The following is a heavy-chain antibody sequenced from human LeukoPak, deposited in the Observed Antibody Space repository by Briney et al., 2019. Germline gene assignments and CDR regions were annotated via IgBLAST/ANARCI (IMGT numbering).Heavy chain of an antibody. CDR1: GYTFTGYY. Sequence: ASVKVSCKASGYTFTGYYMHWVRQAPGQGLEWMGWINPNSGGTNYAQKFQGRVTMTRDTSISTAYMELSRLRSDDTAVYYCARSLFGSGWYGDGWFDPWGQGTLVTVSS. CDR3: ARSLFGSGWYGDGWFDP. CDR2: INPNSGGT. D-gene: IGHD6-19*01. V-gene: IGHV1-2*02. J-gene: IGHJ5*02.